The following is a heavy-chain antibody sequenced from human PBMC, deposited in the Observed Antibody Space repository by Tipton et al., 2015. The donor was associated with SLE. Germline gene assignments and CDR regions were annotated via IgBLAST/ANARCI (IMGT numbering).Heavy chain of an antibody. CDR1: GFTFSSYW. J-gene: IGHJ6*03. Sequence: SLRLSCAASGFTFSSYWMHWARQAPGKGLVWVSRINSDGSSTSYADSVKGRFTISRDNAKNTLYLQMNSLRAEDTAVYYCARVGGDYYYYYMDVWGKGTTGTVSS. D-gene: IGHD3-16*01. V-gene: IGHV3-74*01. CDR3: ARVGGDYYYYYMDV. CDR2: INSDGSST.